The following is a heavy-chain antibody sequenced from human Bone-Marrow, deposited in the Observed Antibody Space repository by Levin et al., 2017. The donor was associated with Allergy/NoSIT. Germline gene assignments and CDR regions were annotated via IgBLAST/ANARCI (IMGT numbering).Heavy chain of an antibody. D-gene: IGHD3-16*02. CDR3: ARDLAYVWGSYRPGIRFDY. V-gene: IGHV1-18*01. Sequence: GESLKISCEASGYTFTSYGISWVRQAPGQGLEWMGWISAYNGNTNYAQKLQGRVTMTTDTSTSTAYMELRSLRSDDTAVYYCARDLAYVWGSYRPGIRFDYWGQGTLVTVSS. CDR2: ISAYNGNT. J-gene: IGHJ4*02. CDR1: GYTFTSYG.